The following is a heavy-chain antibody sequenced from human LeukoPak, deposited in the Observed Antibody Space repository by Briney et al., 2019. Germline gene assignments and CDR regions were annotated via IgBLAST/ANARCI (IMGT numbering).Heavy chain of an antibody. CDR3: AKDKTYYYDSSGYYSWFDY. V-gene: IGHV3-23*01. J-gene: IGHJ4*02. Sequence: PGGSLRLSCAASGFTFSSYAMSWVRQAPGKGLEWVSAISGSRGSTYYADSVKGRFTISRDNSKNTLYLQMNSLRAEDTAVYYCAKDKTYYYDSSGYYSWFDYWGQGTLVTVSS. CDR2: ISGSRGST. D-gene: IGHD3-22*01. CDR1: GFTFSSYA.